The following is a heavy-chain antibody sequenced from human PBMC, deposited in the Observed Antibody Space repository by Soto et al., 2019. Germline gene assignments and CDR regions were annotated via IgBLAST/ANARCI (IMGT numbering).Heavy chain of an antibody. Sequence: QVQLVESGGCVVQPGRSLRLSCAASRFTFSSYVMNWVRQAPGKGLEWVAVIPYDGSNKYYADSVKGRFTISRDNSKNTLYLQMNSLRAEDTAVYYCARTPNWYYFDYWGQGTLVTVS. CDR1: RFTFSSYV. CDR2: IPYDGSNK. CDR3: ARTPNWYYFDY. J-gene: IGHJ4*02. V-gene: IGHV3-30-3*01. D-gene: IGHD1-1*01.